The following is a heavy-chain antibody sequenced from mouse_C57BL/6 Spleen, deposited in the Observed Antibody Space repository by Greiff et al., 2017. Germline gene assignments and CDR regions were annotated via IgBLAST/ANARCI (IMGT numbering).Heavy chain of an antibody. D-gene: IGHD1-1*01. J-gene: IGHJ2*01. CDR2: INPNNGGT. V-gene: IGHV1-26*01. Sequence: VQLQQSGPELVKPGASVQISCKASGYTFTDYYMNWVKQSHGKSLEWIGDINPNNGGTSYNQKFKGKATLTVDKSSSTDYMELRSLTSEDSAVYYCAREATTVVEYYFPSRRQGTTPPVSS. CDR1: GYTFTDYY. CDR3: AREATTVVEYYFPS.